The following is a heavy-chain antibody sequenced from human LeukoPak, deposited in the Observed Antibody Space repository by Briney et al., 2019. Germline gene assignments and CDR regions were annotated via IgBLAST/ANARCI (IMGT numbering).Heavy chain of an antibody. CDR1: GGSISSDY. CDR2: IYYSGTT. CDR3: ARVAVWGVILDYFHY. Sequence: SETLSLTCTVSGGSISSDYWSWIRQSPGKGLEWIGYIYYSGTTSYNPSLKSRVTISLDTSKNQFSLKLSSVTAEDTAVYYCARVAVWGVILDYFHYWSLGTLVTVSS. V-gene: IGHV4-59*01. D-gene: IGHD3-10*01. J-gene: IGHJ4*02.